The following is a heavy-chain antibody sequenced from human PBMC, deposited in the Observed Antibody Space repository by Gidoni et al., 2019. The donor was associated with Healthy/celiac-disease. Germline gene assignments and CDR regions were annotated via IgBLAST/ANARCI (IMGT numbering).Heavy chain of an antibody. CDR3: ARAPRYSSSSYFDY. CDR1: GFHFRSYW. Sequence: EVQLVESGGGLVQPGGSLRLSCAASGFHFRSYWLSWVRQAPGKGLEWVANIKQDGSEKYYVDSVKGRFTISRDNAKNSLYLQMNSLRAEDTAVYYCARAPRYSSSSYFDYWGQGTLVTVSS. D-gene: IGHD6-6*01. V-gene: IGHV3-7*01. CDR2: IKQDGSEK. J-gene: IGHJ4*02.